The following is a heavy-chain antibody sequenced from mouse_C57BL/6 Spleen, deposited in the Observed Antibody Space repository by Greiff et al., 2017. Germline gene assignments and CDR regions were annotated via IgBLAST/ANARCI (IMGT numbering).Heavy chain of an antibody. D-gene: IGHD1-1*01. CDR2: ISSGGDYI. CDR3: TRDGGYYYGSSYGYFDY. CDR1: GFTFSSYA. Sequence: KLVESGEGLVKPGGSLKLSCAASGFTFSSYAMSWVRQTPEKRLEWVAYISSGGDYIYYADTVKGRFTISRDNARNTRYLQMSSLKSEDTAMYYCTRDGGYYYGSSYGYFDYWGQGTTLTVSS. V-gene: IGHV5-9-1*02. J-gene: IGHJ2*01.